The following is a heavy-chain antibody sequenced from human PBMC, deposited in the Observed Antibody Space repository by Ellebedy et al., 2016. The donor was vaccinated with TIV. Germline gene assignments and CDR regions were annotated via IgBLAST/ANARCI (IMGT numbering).Heavy chain of an antibody. D-gene: IGHD4-17*01. J-gene: IGHJ4*02. CDR3: ATKLCGDYAYYFDY. CDR1: GFSLSTSGVG. CDR2: IYWNDDK. Sequence: SGPTLVKPTQTLTLTCTFSGFSLSTSGVGVGWFRQPLGKALKSLPLIYWNDDKRYSPSLKTRLTITMDTSKNQVVLTITNMDPVDTATNYGATKLCGDYAYYFDYWGQGTLVTVSS. V-gene: IGHV2-5*01.